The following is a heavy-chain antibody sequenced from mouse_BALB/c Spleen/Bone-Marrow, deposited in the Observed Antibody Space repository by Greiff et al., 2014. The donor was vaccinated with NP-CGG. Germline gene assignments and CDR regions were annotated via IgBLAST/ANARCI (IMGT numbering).Heavy chain of an antibody. J-gene: IGHJ4*01. CDR3: ARDHYGYYTMDY. V-gene: IGHV5-9-4*01. Sequence: EVNLVESGGGLVKPGGSLKLSCAASGFTFSSYVMSWVRQSPEKRLEWVAEISSGGSYTYYPDTVTGRFTISRDNAKNTLYLEMSSLRSEDTAMYYCARDHYGYYTMDYWGQGTSVTVSS. CDR2: ISSGGSYT. D-gene: IGHD1-2*01. CDR1: GFTFSSYV.